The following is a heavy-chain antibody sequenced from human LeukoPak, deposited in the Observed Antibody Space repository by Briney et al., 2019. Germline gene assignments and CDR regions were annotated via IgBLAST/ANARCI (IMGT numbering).Heavy chain of an antibody. V-gene: IGHV4-59*12. CDR2: IYYSGST. J-gene: IGHJ3*02. Sequence: SETLSLTCTASGGSISSYYWSWIRQPPGKGLEWIGYIYYSGSTNYNPSLKSRVTISVDTSKNQFSLKLSSVTAAGTAVYYCARSDGYGLVGIWGQGTIVTVSS. CDR1: GGSISSYY. D-gene: IGHD3-10*01. CDR3: ARSDGYGLVGI.